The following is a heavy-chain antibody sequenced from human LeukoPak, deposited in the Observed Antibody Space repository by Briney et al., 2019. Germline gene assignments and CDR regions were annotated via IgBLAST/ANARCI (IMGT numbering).Heavy chain of an antibody. V-gene: IGHV4-59*11. J-gene: IGHJ4*02. Sequence: KASETLSLTCTVSGGSISSHYWSWIRQPPGKGLELIGYIYYSGSTNYNPSLKSRVTISVDTSKNQFSLKLSSVTAADTAVYYCARAGVDGYFDYWGQGTLVTVSS. CDR1: GGSISSHY. D-gene: IGHD2-15*01. CDR3: ARAGVDGYFDY. CDR2: IYYSGST.